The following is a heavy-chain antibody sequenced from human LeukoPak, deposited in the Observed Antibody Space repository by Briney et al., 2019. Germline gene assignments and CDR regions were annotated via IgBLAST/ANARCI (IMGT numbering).Heavy chain of an antibody. CDR1: GFSFSTYT. V-gene: IGHV3-21*03. D-gene: IGHD5-12*01. CDR2: ISSMSTYI. CDR3: ARDKGIVSTRTFDF. J-gene: IGHJ4*02. Sequence: GSLRLSCAASGFSFSTYTMNWVRQAPGKGLEWVASISSMSTYIYYADSLEGRFTISRDNSKNSLFLQMNSLRAEDTAVYYCARDKGIVSTRTFDFWGQGTLVTVSS.